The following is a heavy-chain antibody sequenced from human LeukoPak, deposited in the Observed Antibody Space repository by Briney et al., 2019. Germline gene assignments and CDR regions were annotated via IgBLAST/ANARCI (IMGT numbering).Heavy chain of an antibody. V-gene: IGHV3-30-3*01. Sequence: GGSLRLSCAASGFTFSTYAMHWVRQAPGKGLECVASISYDGSSEYYADSVKGRFTISRDDSKNTLYLQMNSLRAEDTAVYYCAKGEVVPANFDYWGQGTLVTVSS. J-gene: IGHJ4*02. D-gene: IGHD2-2*01. CDR2: ISYDGSSE. CDR1: GFTFSTYA. CDR3: AKGEVVPANFDY.